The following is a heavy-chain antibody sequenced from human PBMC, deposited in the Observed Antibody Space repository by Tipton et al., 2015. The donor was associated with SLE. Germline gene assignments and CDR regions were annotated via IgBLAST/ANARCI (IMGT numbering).Heavy chain of an antibody. CDR1: GGSFSVYY. Sequence: TLSLTCAVYGGSFSVYYWTWIRQPPGKGLEWIGEINHGGSTNYNPSLKSRVSISIDTSKNQFSLKLSSVTAADTAVYYCAKDSGDYDFGQDPWGRGTLVTVSS. V-gene: IGHV4-34*01. CDR2: INHGGST. CDR3: AKDSGDYDFGQDP. D-gene: IGHD3-3*01. J-gene: IGHJ5*02.